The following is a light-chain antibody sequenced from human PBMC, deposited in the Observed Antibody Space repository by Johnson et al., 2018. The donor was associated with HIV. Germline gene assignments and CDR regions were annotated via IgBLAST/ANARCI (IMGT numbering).Light chain of an antibody. Sequence: QSALTQPPSVSAAPGQKVTISCSGSSSNIGNNYVSWYQQLPGTAPRIVTYDNNKRPSGIPDRFSGSKYGTSGTLGIPGLPPGDEADYYCGTWDSSLRTGFFGTGTKVTVL. V-gene: IGLV1-51*01. J-gene: IGLJ1*01. CDR3: GTWDSSLRTGF. CDR2: DNN. CDR1: SSNIGNNY.